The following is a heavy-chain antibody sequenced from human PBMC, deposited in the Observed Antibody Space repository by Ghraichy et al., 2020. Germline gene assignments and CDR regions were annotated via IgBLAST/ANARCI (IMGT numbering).Heavy chain of an antibody. Sequence: SETLSLTCAVSGGSVSSSNWWSWVRQPPGKGLEWIGEIYHIGSTNYDPSLKSRVTISVDKSKNQFSLKLTSVTAAATAVYYCARTDFYYYVMDVWGQGTTVTVSS. J-gene: IGHJ6*02. V-gene: IGHV4-4*02. CDR1: GGSVSSSNW. CDR3: ARTDFYYYVMDV. CDR2: IYHIGST.